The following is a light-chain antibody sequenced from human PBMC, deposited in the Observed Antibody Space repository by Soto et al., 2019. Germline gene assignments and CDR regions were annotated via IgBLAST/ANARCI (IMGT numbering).Light chain of an antibody. V-gene: IGKV3-15*01. J-gene: IGKJ5*01. Sequence: PGDRVTLSCRASQSVRSNLAWYQQKPGQAPRLLIYGASTRATGLPARFSGSGSGTDFTLTISSLQSEDFAVYYCQQYNTWPPITFGQGTRLEIK. CDR2: GAS. CDR1: QSVRSN. CDR3: QQYNTWPPIT.